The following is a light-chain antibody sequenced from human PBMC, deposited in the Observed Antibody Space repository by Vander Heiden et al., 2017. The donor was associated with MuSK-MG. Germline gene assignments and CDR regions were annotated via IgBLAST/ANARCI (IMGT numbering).Light chain of an antibody. CDR2: EVS. CDR3: SSYTSSSKV. J-gene: IGLJ1*01. V-gene: IGLV2-14*01. CDR1: SSDIGLYYY. Sequence: QSALTQPASVSGSPAQAITISCTGTSSDIGLYYYVSWYQQHPGNAHNLMIYEVSTRPSVVSNRFSASKSGNTAALTISGLQAEDEDDYYCSSYTSSSKVFGTGTKVTVL.